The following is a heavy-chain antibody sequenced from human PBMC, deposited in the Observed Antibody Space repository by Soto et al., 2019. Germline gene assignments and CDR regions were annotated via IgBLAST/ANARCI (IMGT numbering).Heavy chain of an antibody. Sequence: QVQLVQSGAEVRKPGSSVKVSCKASGDTFSFYPINWVRQAPGLGLEWMGRVNPIVSMSNYAQKFQGRVTITADNSTNTAYMQLSSLRSEDTAIYYCAASYGAGYRAFDYWGQGALVTVSS. CDR1: GDTFSFYP. D-gene: IGHD3-10*01. CDR3: AASYGAGYRAFDY. CDR2: VNPIVSMS. J-gene: IGHJ4*02. V-gene: IGHV1-69*02.